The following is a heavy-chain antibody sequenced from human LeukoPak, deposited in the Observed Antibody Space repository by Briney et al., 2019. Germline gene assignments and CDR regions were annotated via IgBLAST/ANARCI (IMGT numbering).Heavy chain of an antibody. V-gene: IGHV3-11*01. CDR2: ISSSGDTI. Sequence: PGGSLRLSCAASGFTFSDYYMSWIRQAPGKGLEWVSYISSSGDTIYYADSVKGRFTISRDNVKNSLDLQMSSLRVEDTAVYYCARENHIVFDYWGQGTLVTVSS. D-gene: IGHD5-12*01. CDR3: ARENHIVFDY. CDR1: GFTFSDYY. J-gene: IGHJ4*02.